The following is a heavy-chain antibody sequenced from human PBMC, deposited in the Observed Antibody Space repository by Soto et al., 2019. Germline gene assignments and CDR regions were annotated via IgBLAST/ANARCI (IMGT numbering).Heavy chain of an antibody. V-gene: IGHV5-51*01. Sequence: GESLKISCKGSGYSFTSYWIGWVRQMPGKGLEWMGIIYPGDSDTRYSPSFQGQVTISADKSISTAYLQWSSLKASDTAMYYCAAYIAYEYIWGSLGNAFDIWGQGTMVNVSS. D-gene: IGHD3-16*01. CDR1: GYSFTSYW. CDR3: AAYIAYEYIWGSLGNAFDI. J-gene: IGHJ3*02. CDR2: IYPGDSDT.